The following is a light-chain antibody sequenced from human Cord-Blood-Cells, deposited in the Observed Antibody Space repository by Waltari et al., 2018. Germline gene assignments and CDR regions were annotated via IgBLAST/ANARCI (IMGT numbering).Light chain of an antibody. Sequence: QTVVTQEPSFSVSPGGTVTLTCGLSSGPVSTSYYPSWYQQTPGQAPRTLIYSTNTRSSGVPDRFSGSILGNKAALTITGAQADDESVYYCVLYMGSGIWVFGGGTKLTVL. J-gene: IGLJ3*02. CDR3: VLYMGSGIWV. CDR1: SGPVSTSYY. CDR2: STN. V-gene: IGLV8-61*01.